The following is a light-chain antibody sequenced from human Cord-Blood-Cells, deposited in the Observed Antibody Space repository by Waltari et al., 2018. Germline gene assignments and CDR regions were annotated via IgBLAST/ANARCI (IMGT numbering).Light chain of an antibody. CDR1: QSISSY. Sequence: DIQMTQTTPPLSASVGDRVTITCRARQSISSYLNWYQQKPGKAPKPLIYAASSWQSGVPSRFSGSGSGTDFTLTISSLQPEDFATYYCQQSYSTPITFGQGTRLEIK. CDR2: AAS. V-gene: IGKV1-39*01. CDR3: QQSYSTPIT. J-gene: IGKJ5*01.